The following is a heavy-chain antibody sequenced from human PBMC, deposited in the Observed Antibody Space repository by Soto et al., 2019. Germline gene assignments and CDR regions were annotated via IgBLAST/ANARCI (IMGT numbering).Heavy chain of an antibody. D-gene: IGHD6-19*01. CDR1: GASISNNGFS. J-gene: IGHJ5*01. CDR2: RHNRDDT. CDR3: ARGGSGWKALSRFDS. Sequence: PSETLSLPCTVSGASISNNGFSWRWIRQHPLKGLEWLGSRHNRDDTYYNPSLKSRVTISLDSSKNQFTLRLVSVTAADTALYFCARGGSGWKALSRFDSWGQGTMVTVYS. V-gene: IGHV4-31*03.